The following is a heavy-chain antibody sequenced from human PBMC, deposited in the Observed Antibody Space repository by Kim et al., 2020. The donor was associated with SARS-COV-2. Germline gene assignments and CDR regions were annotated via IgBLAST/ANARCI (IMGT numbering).Heavy chain of an antibody. Sequence: GGSLRLSCAAHEGYGFGFSFSWMTWVRRAPGKGLEWVASINPDGSGTHHLDSVKGRFTISRDNAKKEVYLQMNSLRVEDMAMYYCARDPFFGAFDIWGRGTMVIVST. CDR3: ARDPFFGAFDI. CDR2: INPDGSGT. J-gene: IGHJ3*02. CDR1: GFGFSFSW. D-gene: IGHD3-3*01. V-gene: IGHV3-7*01.